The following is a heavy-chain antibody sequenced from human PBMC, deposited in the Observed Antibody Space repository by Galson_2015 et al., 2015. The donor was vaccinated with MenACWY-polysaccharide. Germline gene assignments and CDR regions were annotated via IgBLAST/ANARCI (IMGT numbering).Heavy chain of an antibody. J-gene: IGHJ4*02. CDR2: IKPDGSEK. V-gene: IGHV3-7*04. CDR1: RFTFSSYW. Sequence: SLRLSCAASRFTFSSYWMTWVRQAPGKGLEWVATIKPDGSEKNYVDSVKGRFTISRDNAKDSSYLQMNSLRAEDTAVYYCARGGKWLDSWGQGALVTVSS. CDR3: ARGGKWLDS. D-gene: IGHD5-12*01.